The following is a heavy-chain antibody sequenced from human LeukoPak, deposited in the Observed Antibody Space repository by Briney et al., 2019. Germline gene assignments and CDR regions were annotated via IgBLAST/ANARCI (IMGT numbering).Heavy chain of an antibody. CDR1: GGSISCYY. J-gene: IGHJ4*02. CDR2: IYYSGST. D-gene: IGHD6-19*01. CDR3: ARQGIAVAGIGYYFDY. V-gene: IGHV4-59*08. Sequence: SETLSLTCTVSGGSISCYYWSWIRQPPGKGLEWIGYIYYSGSTNYNPSLKSRVTISVDTSKNQFSLKLSSVTAADTAVYYCARQGIAVAGIGYYFDYWGQGTLVTVSS.